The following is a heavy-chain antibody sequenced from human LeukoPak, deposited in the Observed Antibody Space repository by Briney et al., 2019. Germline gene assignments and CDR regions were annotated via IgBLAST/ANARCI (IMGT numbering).Heavy chain of an antibody. Sequence: GASVKVSCKASGYTFTSYGISWVRQAPGQGLEWMGWISAYNGNTNYAQKLQGRVTMTTDTSTSTAYMELRSLRSDDTAVYYCARVLPGYSSSWYRGWGYYHNWFDHWGQGTLVTVSS. D-gene: IGHD6-13*01. V-gene: IGHV1-18*01. J-gene: IGHJ5*02. CDR2: ISAYNGNT. CDR3: ARVLPGYSSSWYRGWGYYHNWFDH. CDR1: GYTFTSYG.